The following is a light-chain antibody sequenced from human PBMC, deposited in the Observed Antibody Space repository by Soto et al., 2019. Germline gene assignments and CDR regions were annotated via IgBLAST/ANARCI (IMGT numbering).Light chain of an antibody. Sequence: QSVLTQPASVSGSPGQSITISCTETSSDVGSYNLVSWYQQHPGKAPKLMIYEVSKRPSGVSNRFSGSKSGITASLVISGLQAEDEADYYCCSYAGRAYVFGTGTKVTVL. J-gene: IGLJ1*01. CDR3: CSYAGRAYV. V-gene: IGLV2-23*02. CDR2: EVS. CDR1: SSDVGSYNL.